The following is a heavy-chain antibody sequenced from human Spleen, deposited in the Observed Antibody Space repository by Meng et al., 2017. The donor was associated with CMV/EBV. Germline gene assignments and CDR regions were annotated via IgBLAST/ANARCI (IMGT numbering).Heavy chain of an antibody. CDR3: ARESASSYTLDV. V-gene: IGHV3-23*01. D-gene: IGHD2-2*01. CDR1: GFTFSSYA. Sequence: GESLKISCAASGFTFSSYAMGWVRQAPGKGLEWVSAISSSGVSTYYADSVKGRFTISRDNSKNTLSLQMNSLRAEDTAVYYCARESASSYTLDVWGRGTTVTVSS. J-gene: IGHJ6*02. CDR2: ISSSGVST.